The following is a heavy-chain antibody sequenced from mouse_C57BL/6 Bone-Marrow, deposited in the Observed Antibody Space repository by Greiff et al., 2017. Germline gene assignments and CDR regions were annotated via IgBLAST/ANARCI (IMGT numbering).Heavy chain of an antibody. CDR1: GYTFTSYW. CDR3: ARTAYYSNYDAMDY. CDR2: IDPSDSYT. V-gene: IGHV1-69*01. D-gene: IGHD2-5*01. J-gene: IGHJ4*01. Sequence: QVQLQQPGAELVMPGASVKLSCKASGYTFTSYWMHWVKQRPGQGLEWIVEIDPSDSYTNYNQKFKGKSTLTVDKSYSTAYMQLSSLTSEDSAVYYCARTAYYSNYDAMDYWGQGTSVTGSS.